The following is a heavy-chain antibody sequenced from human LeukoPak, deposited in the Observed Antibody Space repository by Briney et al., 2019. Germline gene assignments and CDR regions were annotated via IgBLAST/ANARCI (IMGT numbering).Heavy chain of an antibody. CDR3: AKDPDGGSPRDWFDP. CDR2: ISGSGGST. D-gene: IGHD1-14*01. V-gene: IGHV3-23*01. Sequence: GGSLRLSCAAYGFTFSSYAMSWVRQALGKGLEWVSAISGSGGSTYYADSVKGRFTISRDNSKNTLYLQMNSLRAEDTAVYYCAKDPDGGSPRDWFDPWGQGTLVSVSS. CDR1: GFTFSSYA. J-gene: IGHJ5*02.